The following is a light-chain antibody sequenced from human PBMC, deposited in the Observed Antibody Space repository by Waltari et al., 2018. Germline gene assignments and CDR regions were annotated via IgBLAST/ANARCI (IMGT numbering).Light chain of an antibody. V-gene: IGKV3-20*01. CDR1: QSVSKY. Sequence: SCRASQSVSKYLAWYQQQPGQAPRLLIYHASSRATGIPDRFSGSGYGTDFSLTISRLEPEDFAVYYCQKYESLPATFGQGTKVEIK. CDR2: HAS. CDR3: QKYESLPAT. J-gene: IGKJ1*01.